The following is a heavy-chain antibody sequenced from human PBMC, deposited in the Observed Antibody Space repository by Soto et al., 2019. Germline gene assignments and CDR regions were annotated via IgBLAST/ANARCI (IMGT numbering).Heavy chain of an antibody. J-gene: IGHJ6*02. CDR1: GGTFSSYA. D-gene: IGHD5-18*01. CDR2: IIPIFGTA. Sequence: GASVKVSCKASGGTFSSYAISWVRQAPGQGLEFMGGIIPIFGTANYAQKFQGRVTITADESTSTAYMELSSLRSEDTAVYYCARVLLRGYSYGDYYYYGMDVWGQGTTVTVSS. CDR3: ARVLLRGYSYGDYYYYGMDV. V-gene: IGHV1-69*13.